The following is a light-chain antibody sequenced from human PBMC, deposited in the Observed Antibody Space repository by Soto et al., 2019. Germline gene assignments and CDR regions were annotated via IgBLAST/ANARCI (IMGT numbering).Light chain of an antibody. CDR3: QQYENWPRT. V-gene: IGKV3-15*01. CDR1: QSVSSN. CDR2: GAS. Sequence: EIVMTQSPATLSVSPGKRATLSGRASQSVSSNLAWYQQKPGQAPRLLIYGASTRATGIPARFSGSGSGTEFTLTISSLQSEDFAVYYCQQYENWPRTFGQGTKVDIK. J-gene: IGKJ1*01.